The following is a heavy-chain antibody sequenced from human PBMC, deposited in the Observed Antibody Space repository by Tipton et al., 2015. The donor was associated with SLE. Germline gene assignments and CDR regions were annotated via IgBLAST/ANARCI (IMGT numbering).Heavy chain of an antibody. V-gene: IGHV3-49*03. CDR3: TRDRTPKSMVRGPPGY. Sequence: SLRLSCTASGFTFGDYAMSWFRQAPGKGLEWVGFIRSKAYGGTTEYAASVKGRFTISRDDSKSIAYLQMNSLKTEDTAVYYCTRDRTPKSMVRGPPGYWGQGTLVTVSS. CDR2: IRSKAYGGTT. D-gene: IGHD3-10*01. J-gene: IGHJ4*02. CDR1: GFTFGDYA.